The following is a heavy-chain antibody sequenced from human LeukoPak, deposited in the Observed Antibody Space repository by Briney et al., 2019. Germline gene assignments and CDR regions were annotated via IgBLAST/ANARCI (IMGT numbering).Heavy chain of an antibody. CDR3: AREIFYCSSTSCYRRFDP. Sequence: ASVKVSCKASGYTFTSYGISWVRQAPGQGLEWMGWISAYNGNTNYAQKLQGRVTMTTDTSTSTAYMELRSLRSDDTAVYYFAREIFYCSSTSCYRRFDPWGQGTLVTVSS. V-gene: IGHV1-18*01. J-gene: IGHJ5*02. D-gene: IGHD2-2*01. CDR2: ISAYNGNT. CDR1: GYTFTSYG.